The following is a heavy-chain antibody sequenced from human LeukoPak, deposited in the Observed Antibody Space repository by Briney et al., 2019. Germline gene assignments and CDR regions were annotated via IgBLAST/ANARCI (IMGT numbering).Heavy chain of an antibody. V-gene: IGHV4-31*03. CDR3: ARGVRWLQLSYFDY. CDR1: PGSISSGVYY. D-gene: IGHD5-24*01. CDR2: IYYSGST. J-gene: IGHJ4*02. Sequence: SETLSLTCPVSPGSISSGVYYWSWIRQHPGKGLEWIGYIYYSGSTYYNPSLKSRVTISVDTSKNQFSLKLSSVTAADTAVYYCARGVRWLQLSYFDYWGQGTLVTVSS.